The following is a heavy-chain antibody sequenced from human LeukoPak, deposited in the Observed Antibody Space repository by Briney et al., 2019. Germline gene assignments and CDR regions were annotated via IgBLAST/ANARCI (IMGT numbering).Heavy chain of an antibody. D-gene: IGHD1-26*01. CDR2: IYTSGSI. Sequence: SETLSLTCTVSSRGSINSGSYYRSWIRQPAGKGLEWIGHIYTSGSIIHNYNPSLKSRVTISVDTSKNQFSLRLTSVTAADPAVYYCAREFVRGGSYSFYYYYMDVWGKGTTVTISS. CDR1: SRGSINSGSYY. V-gene: IGHV4-61*09. CDR3: AREFVRGGSYSFYYYYMDV. J-gene: IGHJ6*03.